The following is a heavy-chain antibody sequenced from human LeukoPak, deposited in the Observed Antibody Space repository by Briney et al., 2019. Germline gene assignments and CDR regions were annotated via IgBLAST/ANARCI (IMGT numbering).Heavy chain of an antibody. V-gene: IGHV4-4*07. CDR1: GGSISSYY. CDR3: AGSNWSYYYYGMDV. Sequence: PSETLSLTCTVSGGSISSYYWSWIRQPAGKGLEWIGRIYTSGSTNYNLSLKSRVTMSVDTSKNQFSLKLSSVTAADTAVYYCAGSNWSYYYYGMDVWGQGTTVTVSS. J-gene: IGHJ6*02. CDR2: IYTSGST. D-gene: IGHD1-20*01.